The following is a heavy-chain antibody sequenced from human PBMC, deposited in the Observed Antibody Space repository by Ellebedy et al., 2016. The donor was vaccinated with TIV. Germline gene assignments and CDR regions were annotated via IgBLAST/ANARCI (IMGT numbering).Heavy chain of an antibody. D-gene: IGHD2-2*01. J-gene: IGHJ4*02. V-gene: IGHV3-7*01. CDR1: GFTFSNYW. Sequence: GGSLILSXAASGFTFSNYWMSWVRQAPGKGLEWVATIREDGGEKYYVDSVKGRFTISRDNAKNSLYLQMNSLRAEDTAVYYCARLARQLDYWGQGTLVTVSS. CDR2: IREDGGEK. CDR3: ARLARQLDY.